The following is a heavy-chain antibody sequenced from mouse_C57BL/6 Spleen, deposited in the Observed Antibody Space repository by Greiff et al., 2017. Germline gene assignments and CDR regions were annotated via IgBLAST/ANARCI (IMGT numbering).Heavy chain of an antibody. CDR1: GYTFTDYN. CDR2: INPNNGGT. Sequence: EVKLQESGPELVKPGASVKIPCKASGYTFTDYNMDWVKQSHGKSLEWIGDINPNNGGTIYNQKFKGKATLTVDKSSSTAYMELRSLTSEDTAVYYCARRGAYDYENHYFDYWGQGTTRTVSS. V-gene: IGHV1-18*01. J-gene: IGHJ2*01. D-gene: IGHD2-4*01. CDR3: ARRGAYDYENHYFDY.